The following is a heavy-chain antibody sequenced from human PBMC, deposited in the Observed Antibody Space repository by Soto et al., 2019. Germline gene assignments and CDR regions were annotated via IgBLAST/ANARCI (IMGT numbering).Heavy chain of an antibody. J-gene: IGHJ4*02. Sequence: QVQLVKSGAEVKKPGASVKVSCKASGYTFTSYDINWVRQATGQGLEWMGWMNPNSGNTGYAHKFQGRVTMTRNTSISTAYMELSSLRSDDTAVYYCARSVEWLASFDYWGQGTLVTVSS. V-gene: IGHV1-8*01. CDR1: GYTFTSYD. CDR2: MNPNSGNT. D-gene: IGHD6-19*01. CDR3: ARSVEWLASFDY.